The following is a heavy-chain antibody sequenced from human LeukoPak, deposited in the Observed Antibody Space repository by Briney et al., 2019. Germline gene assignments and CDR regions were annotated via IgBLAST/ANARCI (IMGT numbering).Heavy chain of an antibody. CDR3: ASDLGSSGNYRWGYYFDC. V-gene: IGHV1-46*01. CDR1: GYTFTSYY. Sequence: ASVKVSCKASGYTFTSYYMHWVRQAPGQGLEWMGIINPSGGGTSYAQKFQGRVTMTRDTSTSTVYMDLSSLRSKDTAVYYCASDLGSSGNYRWGYYFDCWGQGTLVTVSS. J-gene: IGHJ4*02. CDR2: INPSGGGT. D-gene: IGHD1-7*01.